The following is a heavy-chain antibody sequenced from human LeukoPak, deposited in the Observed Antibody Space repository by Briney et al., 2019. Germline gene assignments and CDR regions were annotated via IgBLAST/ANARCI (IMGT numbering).Heavy chain of an antibody. CDR3: ARLPETPHDAFDI. V-gene: IGHV3-30*19. CDR2: ISYDGSNK. CDR1: GFTFSSYG. J-gene: IGHJ3*02. Sequence: GGSLRLSCAASGFTFSSYGMHWVRQAPGKGLEWVAVISYDGSNKYYADSVKGRFTISRDNSKNTLYLQMNSLRAEDTAVYYCARLPETPHDAFDIWGQGTMVTVSS.